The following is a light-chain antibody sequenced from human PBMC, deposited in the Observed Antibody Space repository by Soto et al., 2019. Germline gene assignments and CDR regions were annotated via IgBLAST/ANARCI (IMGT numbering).Light chain of an antibody. V-gene: IGLV6-57*04. CDR2: EDN. Sequence: NFMLTQLHSVSESPGKTVTISCTRSSGSIASNYVQWYQQRPGSAPTTVIYEDNQRPSGVPDRFSGSIDSSSNSASLTISGLKTEDEADYYCQSYDSSNPVVFGGGTKVTVL. CDR3: QSYDSSNPVV. J-gene: IGLJ2*01. CDR1: SGSIASNY.